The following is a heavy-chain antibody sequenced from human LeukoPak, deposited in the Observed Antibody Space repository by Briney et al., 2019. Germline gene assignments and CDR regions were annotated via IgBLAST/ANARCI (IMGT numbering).Heavy chain of an antibody. CDR3: ASSYCSSTTCYDY. CDR2: INHSGIT. J-gene: IGHJ4*02. D-gene: IGHD2-2*01. Sequence: PSETLSLTCAAYGGSFSGYYWSWIRQPPGKRLDWIGEINHSGITKYNPSLKSRVTMSVDTSKNQFSLKLTSVTAADTAVYYCASSYCSSTTCYDYWGQGTLVTVSS. V-gene: IGHV4-34*01. CDR1: GGSFSGYY.